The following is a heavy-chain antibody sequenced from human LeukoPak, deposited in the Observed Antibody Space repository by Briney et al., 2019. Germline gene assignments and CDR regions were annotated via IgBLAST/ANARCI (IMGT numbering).Heavy chain of an antibody. CDR1: GYTFTSYA. D-gene: IGHD5-18*01. CDR3: ARPPTAMVLHFDY. V-gene: IGHV1-3*01. J-gene: IGHJ4*02. CDR2: INAGNGNT. Sequence: ASLKVSCKASGYTFTSYAMHWVRQAPGQRLEWMGWINAGNGNTKYSQKFQGRVTITRDTSASTAYMELSSLRSEDTAVYYCARPPTAMVLHFDYWGQGTLVTVSS.